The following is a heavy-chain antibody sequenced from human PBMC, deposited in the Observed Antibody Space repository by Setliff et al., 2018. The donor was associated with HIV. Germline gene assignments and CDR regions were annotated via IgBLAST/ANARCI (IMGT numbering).Heavy chain of an antibody. J-gene: IGHJ3*02. CDR1: GYSFTNSW. Sequence: PGESLKISCKVSGYSFTNSWIGWVRQMPGKGLEWMGIIYPADSDTRYSPSFQGHVTISVDKSISTAYLQWSSLKASDTAMYYCARQIQINSRFLESFLRPGAAFDIWGQGTTVTVSS. D-gene: IGHD3-3*01. V-gene: IGHV5-51*01. CDR3: ARQIQINSRFLESFLRPGAAFDI. CDR2: IYPADSDT.